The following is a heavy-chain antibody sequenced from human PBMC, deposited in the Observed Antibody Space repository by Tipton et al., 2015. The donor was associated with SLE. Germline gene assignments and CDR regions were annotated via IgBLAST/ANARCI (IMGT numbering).Heavy chain of an antibody. CDR3: ARSLPSRAFDI. Sequence: SLRLSCAASGFTVSSNYMSWVRQAPGKGLEWVSVIYSGGSTYYADSVKGRFTISRDNSKNTLYLQMNSLRAEDTAVYYCARSLPSRAFDIWGQGTMVTVSS. V-gene: IGHV3-53*05. CDR1: GFTVSSNY. J-gene: IGHJ3*02. CDR2: IYSGGST. D-gene: IGHD6-6*01.